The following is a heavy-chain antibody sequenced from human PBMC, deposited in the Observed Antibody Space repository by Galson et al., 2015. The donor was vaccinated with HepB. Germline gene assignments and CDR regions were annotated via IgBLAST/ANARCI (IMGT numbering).Heavy chain of an antibody. CDR2: IIPIFGTA. V-gene: IGHV1-69*13. D-gene: IGHD6-6*01. CDR3: ARDLGIAARQYPRENWYFDL. CDR1: GGTFSSYA. J-gene: IGHJ2*01. Sequence: SVKVSCKASGGTFSSYAISWVRQAPGQGLEWMGGIIPIFGTANYAQKFQGRVTITADESTSTAYMELSSLRSEDTAVYYCARDLGIAARQYPRENWYFDLWGRGTLVTVSS.